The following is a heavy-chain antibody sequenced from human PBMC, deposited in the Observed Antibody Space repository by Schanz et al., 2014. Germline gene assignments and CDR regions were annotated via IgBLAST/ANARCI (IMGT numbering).Heavy chain of an antibody. CDR1: GFTFSTHA. J-gene: IGHJ3*02. V-gene: IGHV3-23*01. CDR3: ARKMKLGVYGGKGHDSLDI. CDR2: ISGDHRNT. D-gene: IGHD4-17*01. Sequence: EMQLLESGGGLIQPGGSLRLSCAASGFTFSTHAMSWVRQAPGKGLEWVSSISGDHRNTFYADSVKGRFTISRDNSKNLLYLQMNTLRAEDTAVYYCARKMKLGVYGGKGHDSLDIWGQGTMVTVSS.